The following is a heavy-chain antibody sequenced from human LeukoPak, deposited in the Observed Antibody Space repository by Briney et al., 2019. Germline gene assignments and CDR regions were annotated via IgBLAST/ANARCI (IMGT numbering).Heavy chain of an antibody. D-gene: IGHD3-9*01. CDR2: FDPEDGET. CDR3: ATGRHNYDILTGFPLGY. CDR1: GYTLTELS. V-gene: IGHV1-24*01. J-gene: IGHJ4*02. Sequence: GASVKVSCKVSGYTLTELSMHWVRQAPGKGLEWMGGFDPEDGETIYAQKFRGRVTMTEDTSTDTAYMELSSLRSEDTALYYCATGRHNYDILTGFPLGYWGQGTLVTVSS.